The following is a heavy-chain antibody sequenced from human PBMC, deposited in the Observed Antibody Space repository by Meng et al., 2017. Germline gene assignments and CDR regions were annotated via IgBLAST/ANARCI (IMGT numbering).Heavy chain of an antibody. CDR2: INPSGGST. V-gene: IGHV1-46*01. CDR3: ASYREQWLARADLSFLFDY. D-gene: IGHD6-19*01. CDR1: GYTFTSYY. J-gene: IGHJ4*02. Sequence: ASVKVSCKASGYTFTSYYMHWVRQAPGQGLEWMGIINPSGGSTSYAQKFQGRVAMTRDTSTSTVYMELSSLKSDDTAVYYCASYREQWLARADLSFLFDYWGQGTLVTVSS.